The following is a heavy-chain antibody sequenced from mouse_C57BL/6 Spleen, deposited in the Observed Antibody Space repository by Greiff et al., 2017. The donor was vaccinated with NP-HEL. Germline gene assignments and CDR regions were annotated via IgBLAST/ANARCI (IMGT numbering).Heavy chain of an antibody. D-gene: IGHD3-2*02. Sequence: EVMLVESGGGLVKPGGSLKLSCAASGFTFSDYGMHWVRQAPEKGLEWVAYISSGSSTIYYADTVKGRFTISRDIAKNTLFLQMTSLRSEDTAMYYCARGWNYAMDYWGQGTSVTVSS. V-gene: IGHV5-17*01. J-gene: IGHJ4*01. CDR2: ISSGSSTI. CDR3: ARGWNYAMDY. CDR1: GFTFSDYG.